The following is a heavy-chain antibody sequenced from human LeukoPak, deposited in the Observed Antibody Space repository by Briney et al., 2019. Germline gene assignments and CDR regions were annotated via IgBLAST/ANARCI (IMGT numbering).Heavy chain of an antibody. CDR2: INPNTGGT. J-gene: IGHJ4*02. CDR3: ARDDSFQFDS. D-gene: IGHD5-18*01. V-gene: IGHV1-2*02. Sequence: ASVKVSCKASGYTFTAYYMHWVRQAPGQGLELMGLINPNTGGTNYAQKVQGRVTITRATSISTAYMELSSLTSDDTAVYYCARDDSFQFDSWGQGTLVTVSS. CDR1: GYTFTAYY.